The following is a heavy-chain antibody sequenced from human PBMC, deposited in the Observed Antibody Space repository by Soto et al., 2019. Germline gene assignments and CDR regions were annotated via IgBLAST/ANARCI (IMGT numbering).Heavy chain of an antibody. CDR1: GYTFTSYD. J-gene: IGHJ6*02. Sequence: QVQLVQSGAEVKKPGASVKVSCKASGYTFTSYDINWVRQATGQGLEWMGWMNPNSGNTGYAQKFQGRVTMTRNTSISTAYMELSSLRSEDTAVYYCARLRHWYSSSWYVWGDYYYYGMDVWGQGTTVTVSS. D-gene: IGHD6-13*01. CDR2: MNPNSGNT. V-gene: IGHV1-8*01. CDR3: ARLRHWYSSSWYVWGDYYYYGMDV.